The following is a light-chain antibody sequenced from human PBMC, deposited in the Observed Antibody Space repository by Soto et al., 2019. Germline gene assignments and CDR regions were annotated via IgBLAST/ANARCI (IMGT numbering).Light chain of an antibody. CDR1: QSVSSN. J-gene: IGKJ2*01. CDR2: GAS. V-gene: IGKV3-15*01. CDR3: QQYNNWLMYT. Sequence: ELVMTQSPATLSVSPGERATLSCRATQSVSSNLAWYQQKPGQAPGLPIYGASTRATGIPARFSGSGSGTEFTLTISSLQSEDFAVYYCQQYNNWLMYTFGQGTKLEIK.